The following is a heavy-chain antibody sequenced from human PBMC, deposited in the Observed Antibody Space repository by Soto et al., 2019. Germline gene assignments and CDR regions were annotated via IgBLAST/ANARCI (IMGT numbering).Heavy chain of an antibody. CDR1: DYTFTSYG. V-gene: IGHV1-18*01. CDR2: ISAYNGNT. D-gene: IGHD3-22*01. Sequence: ASVKVSCKASDYTFTSYGISWVRQAPGQGLEWMGWISAYNGNTNYAQKLQGRVTMTTDTSTSTAYMELRSLRSDDTAVYYCARRPDYYDSSGYYYYYGMDVWGQGTTVTVSS. J-gene: IGHJ6*02. CDR3: ARRPDYYDSSGYYYYYGMDV.